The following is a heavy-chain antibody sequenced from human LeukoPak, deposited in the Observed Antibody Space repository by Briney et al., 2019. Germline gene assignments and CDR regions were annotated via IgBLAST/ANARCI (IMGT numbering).Heavy chain of an antibody. CDR1: GFTFSNAW. Sequence: PGGSLRLSCAASGFTFSNAWVSWVRQAPGKGLEWVGRIKRKTDGGTTDYAAPVKGRFTISRDDSKNTLYLQMDSLKTEDTGVYYCTTAMRYDYWGQGTLVTVSS. CDR2: IKRKTDGGTT. CDR3: TTAMRYDY. J-gene: IGHJ4*02. V-gene: IGHV3-15*01. D-gene: IGHD1-1*01.